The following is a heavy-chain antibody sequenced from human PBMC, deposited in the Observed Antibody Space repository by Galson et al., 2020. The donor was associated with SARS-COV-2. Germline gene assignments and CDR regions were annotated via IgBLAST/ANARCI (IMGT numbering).Heavy chain of an antibody. V-gene: IGHV3-30*18. D-gene: IGHD6-13*01. J-gene: IGHJ4*02. CDR3: AKDGYSSSGPLGDKTIDY. Sequence: GGSLRLSCAASGFTFSSYGMHWVRQAPGKGLEWVAVISYDGSNKYYADSVKGRFTISRDNSKNTLYLQMNRLRAEDTAVYYCAKDGYSSSGPLGDKTIDYWGQGTLVTVSS. CDR2: ISYDGSNK. CDR1: GFTFSSYG.